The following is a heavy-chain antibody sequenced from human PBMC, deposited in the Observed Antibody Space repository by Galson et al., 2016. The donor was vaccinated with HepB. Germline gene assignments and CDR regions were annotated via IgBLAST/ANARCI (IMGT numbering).Heavy chain of an antibody. Sequence: SLRLSCAASGFTFRDYYMSWIRQAPGKGLEWVSYISGSANNIKYADSVKGRSTVSRDTSENSLYLRMDNLRADDTAVYYCARHGSGRYRFDYWGQGTLVTVSS. D-gene: IGHD1-26*01. CDR3: ARHGSGRYRFDY. CDR2: ISGSANNI. CDR1: GFTFRDYY. J-gene: IGHJ4*02. V-gene: IGHV3-11*01.